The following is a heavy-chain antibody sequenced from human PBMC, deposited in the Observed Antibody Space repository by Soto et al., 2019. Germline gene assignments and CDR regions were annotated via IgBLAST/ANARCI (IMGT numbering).Heavy chain of an antibody. J-gene: IGHJ5*02. D-gene: IGHD6-19*01. CDR1: GDSISGSHYS. CDR3: STSSSGWPNWFDP. CDR2: IHSGGT. Sequence: LQLQESGPRLVKPSQTLSLTCAVSGDSISGSHYSWSWIRQPPGKGLEWIGYIHSGGTHYSPSLRSRVSISIDGSKNQFSLRLTSVTAADTAVYYCSTSSSGWPNWFDPWGQGTLVTVSS. V-gene: IGHV4-30-2*01.